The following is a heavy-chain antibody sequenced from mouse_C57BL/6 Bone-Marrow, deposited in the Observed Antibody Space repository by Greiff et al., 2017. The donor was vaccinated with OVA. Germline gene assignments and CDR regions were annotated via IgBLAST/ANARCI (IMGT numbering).Heavy chain of an antibody. V-gene: IGHV1-52*01. CDR1: GYTFTSYW. J-gene: IGHJ2*01. CDR3: ARSNYGSTH. CDR2: IDPSDSET. Sequence: QVQLQQSGAELVRPGSSVKLSCKASGYTFTSYWMHWVKQRPIQGLEWIGNIDPSDSETHYNQKFKDKATLTVDKSSSTAYMQLSSLTSEDSAVYYCARSNYGSTHWGQGTTLTVSS. D-gene: IGHD1-1*01.